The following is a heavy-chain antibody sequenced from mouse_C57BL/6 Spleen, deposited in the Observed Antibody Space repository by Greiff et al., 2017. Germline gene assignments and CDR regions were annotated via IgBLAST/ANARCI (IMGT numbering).Heavy chain of an antibody. J-gene: IGHJ1*03. CDR1: GYAFSSYW. CDR3: ARITTVVSHWYFDV. D-gene: IGHD1-1*01. CDR2: IYPGDGDT. V-gene: IGHV1-80*01. Sequence: VQLQQSGAELVKPGASVKISCKASGYAFSSYWMNWVKPRPGKGLEWIGQIYPGDGDTNYNGKFKGKATLTADKSSSTAYMQLSSLTSEDSAVYFCARITTVVSHWYFDVWGTGTTVTVSS.